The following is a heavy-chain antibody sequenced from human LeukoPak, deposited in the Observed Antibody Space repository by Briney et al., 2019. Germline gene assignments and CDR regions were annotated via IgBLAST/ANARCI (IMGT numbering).Heavy chain of an antibody. D-gene: IGHD3-10*01. J-gene: IGHJ3*02. CDR3: ARGGALLWFGELSPADAFDI. CDR1: GFTFSSYA. Sequence: GGSLRLSCAASGFTFSSYAMHWVRQAPGKGLEWVSVIYSGGSTYYADSVKGRFTISRDNSKNTLYLQMNSMRAEDTAVYYCARGGALLWFGELSPADAFDIWGQGTMVTVSS. V-gene: IGHV3-53*01. CDR2: IYSGGST.